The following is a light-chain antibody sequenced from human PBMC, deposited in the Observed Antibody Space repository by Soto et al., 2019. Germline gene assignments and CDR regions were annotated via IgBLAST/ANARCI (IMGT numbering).Light chain of an antibody. Sequence: QSVLTQPASVSGSPGQSITISCTGTSTDIGAYNYVSWYQQHPGKAPKLLFYEVTNRPSGVSNRFSGSKSGNTASLTISGLQAEDEANYYCNSYTTLSNRVFGTGTKVTVL. CDR1: STDIGAYNY. CDR2: EVT. CDR3: NSYTTLSNRV. V-gene: IGLV2-14*01. J-gene: IGLJ1*01.